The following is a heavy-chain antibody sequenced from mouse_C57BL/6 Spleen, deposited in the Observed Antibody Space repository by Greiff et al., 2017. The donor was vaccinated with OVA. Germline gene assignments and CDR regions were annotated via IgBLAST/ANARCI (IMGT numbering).Heavy chain of an antibody. CDR3: ARLDYGSRSFDY. V-gene: IGHV1-52*01. Sequence: QVQLQQPGAELVRPGSSVKLSCKASGYTFTSYWMHWVKQRPIQGLEWIGNIDPSDSETHYNQKFKDKATLTVDKSSSTAYMQLSSLTSEDSAVYYCARLDYGSRSFDYWGQGTTLTVSS. D-gene: IGHD1-1*01. CDR2: IDPSDSET. J-gene: IGHJ2*01. CDR1: GYTFTSYW.